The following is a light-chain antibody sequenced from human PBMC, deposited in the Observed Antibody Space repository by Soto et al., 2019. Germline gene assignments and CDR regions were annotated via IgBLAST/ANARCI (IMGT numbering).Light chain of an antibody. CDR3: QQFDIPPRT. CDR2: GTS. V-gene: IGKV3-20*01. CDR1: QSVGSKY. Sequence: EIVLTQSPDSLSLSPGERATLSCRASQSVGSKYLVWYQQKPGQAPRLLIYGTSSRVTGIPDRFSGSGSGTYFTLTISRLEPEDFAVYYCQQFDIPPRTFGQGTRVEI. J-gene: IGKJ1*01.